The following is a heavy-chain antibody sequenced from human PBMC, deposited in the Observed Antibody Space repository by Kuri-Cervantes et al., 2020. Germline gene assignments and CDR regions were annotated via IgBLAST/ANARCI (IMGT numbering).Heavy chain of an antibody. CDR1: GGSVSGGSYY. V-gene: IGHV4-61*01. J-gene: IGHJ1*01. CDR2: MYYSGST. D-gene: IGHD6-19*01. CDR3: ARGSGWYFY. Sequence: SETLSLTCTVSGGSVSGGSYYWSWIRQPPGKGLEWIGYMYYSGSTNYTPSLKSPVTISVDTSKNEFSLKLSSVTAADTAVYFCARGSGWYFYWGQGTLVTVSS.